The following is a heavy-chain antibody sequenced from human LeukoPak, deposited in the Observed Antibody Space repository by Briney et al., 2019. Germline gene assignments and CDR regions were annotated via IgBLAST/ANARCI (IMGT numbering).Heavy chain of an antibody. Sequence: PSETLSLTCTVSGDSIRSSTYYWGWIRQPPGKALEWIGSLYYSGNTYYNPSLKSRLTMSVDTSKSQLSLRLSSVTAADTAVYYCARVVTANWFDPWGQGTLVTVSS. V-gene: IGHV4-39*01. CDR1: GDSIRSSTYY. CDR2: LYYSGNT. J-gene: IGHJ5*02. D-gene: IGHD2-21*02. CDR3: ARVVTANWFDP.